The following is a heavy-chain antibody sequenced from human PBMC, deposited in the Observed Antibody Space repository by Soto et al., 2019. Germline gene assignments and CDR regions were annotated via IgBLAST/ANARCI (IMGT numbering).Heavy chain of an antibody. CDR1: GYSISSGYY. CDR2: IYHSGST. J-gene: IGHJ4*02. Sequence: SETLSLTCAVSGYSISSGYYWGWIRQPPGKGLEWIGSIYHSGSTDYNPSLKSRVTISVDTSKNQFSLKLSSVTAADTAVYYCARGQYYYGSGSLTDYWGQGTLVTVSS. CDR3: ARGQYYYGSGSLTDY. D-gene: IGHD3-10*01. V-gene: IGHV4-38-2*01.